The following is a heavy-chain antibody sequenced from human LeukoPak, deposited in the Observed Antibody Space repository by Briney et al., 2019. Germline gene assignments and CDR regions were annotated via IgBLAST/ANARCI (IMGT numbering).Heavy chain of an antibody. CDR2: ISSSSSYI. D-gene: IGHD6-13*01. V-gene: IGHV3-21*01. CDR1: GFTFSSYS. CDR3: ASLSSSWPTA. J-gene: IGHJ5*02. Sequence: GGSLRLSCAASGFTFSSYSMNWVRQAPGEGLEWVSSISSSSSYIYYADSVKGRFTISRDNAKNSLYLQMNSLRAEDTAVYYCASLSSSWPTAWGQGTLVTVSP.